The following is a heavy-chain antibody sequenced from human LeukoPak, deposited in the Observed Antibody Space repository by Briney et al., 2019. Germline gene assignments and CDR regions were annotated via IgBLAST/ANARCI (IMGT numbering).Heavy chain of an antibody. V-gene: IGHV4-39*07. CDR2: IYYSGST. D-gene: IGHD2-15*01. CDR1: GGSISSSSYY. Sequence: SETLSLTCTVSGGSISSSSYYWGWIRQPPGKGLEWIGSIYYSGSTYYNPSLKSRVTISVDTSKNQFSLKLSSVTAADTAVYYCARGVRYNIVVVVAATSAFDIWGQGTMVTVSS. CDR3: ARGVRYNIVVVVAATSAFDI. J-gene: IGHJ3*02.